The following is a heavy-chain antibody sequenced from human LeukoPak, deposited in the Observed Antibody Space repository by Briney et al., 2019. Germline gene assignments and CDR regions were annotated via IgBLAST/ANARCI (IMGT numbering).Heavy chain of an antibody. Sequence: PSETLSLTCTVSGYSISSGYYWGWIRQPPGKGLEWIGSIYHSGSTYYNPSLKSRVTISVDTSKNQFSLKLSSVTAADTAVYYCARDHAGFLFSGNAYYFDYWGQGTLVTVSS. CDR1: GYSISSGYY. CDR2: IYHSGST. J-gene: IGHJ4*02. D-gene: IGHD1-26*01. CDR3: ARDHAGFLFSGNAYYFDY. V-gene: IGHV4-38-2*02.